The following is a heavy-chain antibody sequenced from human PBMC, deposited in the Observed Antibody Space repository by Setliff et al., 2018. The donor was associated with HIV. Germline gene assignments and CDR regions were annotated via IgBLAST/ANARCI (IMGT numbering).Heavy chain of an antibody. V-gene: IGHV1-46*01. J-gene: IGHJ3*02. Sequence: ASVKVSCKPSGYSFTNHYMHWVRQAPGQGLEWRGVINPTGGSTRNTQKLQGRDAMTRDTSTSTVYMELSSLRSEDTAVYYCASAGAWQRNALDIWGQGTMVT. CDR1: GYSFTNHY. CDR3: ASAGAWQRNALDI. D-gene: IGHD5-12*01. CDR2: INPTGGST.